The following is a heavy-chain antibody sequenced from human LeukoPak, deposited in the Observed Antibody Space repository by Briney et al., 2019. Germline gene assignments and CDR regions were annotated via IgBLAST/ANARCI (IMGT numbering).Heavy chain of an antibody. CDR1: GFTFSSYS. Sequence: GGSLRLSCAASGFTFSSYSMNWVRQAPGKGLEWVSSISSSSSYIYYADSVKGRFTISRDNAKNSLYLQMNSLRAEDTAVYYCAKDMESAYDCSGYYSPFDSGAQGTLVTVSS. J-gene: IGHJ4*02. V-gene: IGHV3-21*04. CDR2: ISSSSSYI. D-gene: IGHD3-22*01. CDR3: AKDMESAYDCSGYYSPFDS.